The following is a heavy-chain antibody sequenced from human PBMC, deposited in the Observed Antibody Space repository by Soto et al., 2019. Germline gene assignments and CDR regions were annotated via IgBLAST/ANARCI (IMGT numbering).Heavy chain of an antibody. J-gene: IGHJ6*02. CDR3: ARGALRSSSRSYYYYYGMDV. D-gene: IGHD6-13*01. Sequence: EVQLVESGGGVVRPGGSLRLSCAASGFTFDDYGMSWVRQAPGKGLEWVSGINWNGGSTGYADSVKGRFTISRDNAKNSLYLQMNSLRTEDTALYYCARGALRSSSRSYYYYYGMDVWGQGTTVTVSS. CDR1: GFTFDDYG. CDR2: INWNGGST. V-gene: IGHV3-20*04.